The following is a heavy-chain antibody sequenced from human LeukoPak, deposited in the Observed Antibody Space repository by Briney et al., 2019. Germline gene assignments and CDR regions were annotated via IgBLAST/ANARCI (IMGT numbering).Heavy chain of an antibody. Sequence: SETLSLTCAVYGGSFSGCYWSWIRQPPGKGLEWIGEINHSGSTNYNPSLKSRVTISVGTSKNQFSLKLSSVTAADTAVYYCARARGSSSLWGQGTLVTVSS. J-gene: IGHJ4*02. CDR2: INHSGST. D-gene: IGHD6-6*01. CDR3: ARARGSSSL. CDR1: GGSFSGCY. V-gene: IGHV4-34*01.